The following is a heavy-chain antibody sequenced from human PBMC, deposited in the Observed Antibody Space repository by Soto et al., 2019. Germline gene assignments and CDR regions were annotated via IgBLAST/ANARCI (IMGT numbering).Heavy chain of an antibody. CDR2: IDSNGQIT. CDR1: GFTFSDYT. CDR3: VKDRLRHCTSTSCYLLDY. V-gene: IGHV3-64*03. Sequence: GGSLRLCCSASGFTFSDYTMHWVRQPSEKRLEYISIIDSNGQITDYAESVKDRFAISXXXXXXTXYXQXXXLRTXDTAVYYCVKDRLRHCTSTSCYLLDYRGQGT. D-gene: IGHD2-2*01. J-gene: IGHJ4*02.